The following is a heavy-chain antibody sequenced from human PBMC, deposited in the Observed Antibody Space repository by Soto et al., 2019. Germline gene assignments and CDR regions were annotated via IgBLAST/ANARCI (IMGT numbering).Heavy chain of an antibody. J-gene: IGHJ6*03. CDR2: MDPNSGNT. V-gene: IGHV1-8*01. CDR3: ARATAAMVRDYYMDV. D-gene: IGHD3-10*01. CDR1: GYTFTSYD. Sequence: QGQLVQSGAEVKKPGASVKVSCKPSGYTFTSYDINWVQQATGQGPEWMVWMDPNSGNTGYAQKLQGRVTMTRNTSTGTAYMELSSLRSEDTAVYYCARATAAMVRDYYMDVWGKGTTVTVSS.